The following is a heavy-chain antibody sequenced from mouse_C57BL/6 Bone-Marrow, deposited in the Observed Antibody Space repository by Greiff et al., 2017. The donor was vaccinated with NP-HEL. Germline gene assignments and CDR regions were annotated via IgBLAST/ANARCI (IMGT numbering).Heavy chain of an antibody. CDR3: ARGYKETWFAY. V-gene: IGHV5-4*03. Sequence: EVKLMESGGGLVKPGGSLKLSCAASGFTFSSYAMSWVRQTPEKRLEWVATISDGGSYTYYPDNVKGRFTISRDNAKNNLYLQMSHLKSEDTAMYYCARGYKETWFAYWGQGTLVTVSA. D-gene: IGHD1-3*01. J-gene: IGHJ3*01. CDR2: ISDGGSYT. CDR1: GFTFSSYA.